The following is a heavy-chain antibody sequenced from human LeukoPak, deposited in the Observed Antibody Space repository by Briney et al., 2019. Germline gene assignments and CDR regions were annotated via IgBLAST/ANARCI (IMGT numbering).Heavy chain of an antibody. CDR2: INPSGGST. V-gene: IGHV1-46*01. CDR3: ARGRASGYSVYYFDY. J-gene: IGHJ4*02. Sequence: ASVKVSCKASGYTFINYYIHWVRQAPGQGLEWMGIINPSGGSTSYAQKFQGRVTMTRDTSTSTVYMELSSLRSEDTAVYYCARGRASGYSVYYFDYWGQGTLVTVSS. D-gene: IGHD3-22*01. CDR1: GYTFINYY.